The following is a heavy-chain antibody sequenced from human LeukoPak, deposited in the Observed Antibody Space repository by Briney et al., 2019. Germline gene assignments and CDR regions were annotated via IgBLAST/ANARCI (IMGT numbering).Heavy chain of an antibody. V-gene: IGHV1-8*01. CDR3: ARKFEDCSSTSCYTAYYHYYGMDV. Sequence: GASVKVSCKASGYTFTSYDINWVRQATGQGLEWMGWMNPNSGNTGYAQKFQGRVTMTRNTSISTAYMELSSLRSEDTAVYYCARKFEDCSSTSCYTAYYHYYGMDVWGQGTTVTVSS. J-gene: IGHJ6*02. CDR1: GYTFTSYD. D-gene: IGHD2-2*02. CDR2: MNPNSGNT.